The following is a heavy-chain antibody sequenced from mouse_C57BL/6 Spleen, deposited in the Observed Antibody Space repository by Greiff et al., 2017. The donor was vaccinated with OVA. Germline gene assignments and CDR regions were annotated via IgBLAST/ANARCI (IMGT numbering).Heavy chain of an antibody. CDR2: IDPEDGET. CDR3: ARFYAMDY. V-gene: IGHV14-2*01. J-gene: IGHJ4*01. Sequence: EVQLKESGAELVKPGASVKLSCTASGFNIKDYYMHWVKQRTEQGLEWIGRIDPEDGETKYAPNFQGKATITADTSSNTAYLQLSSLTANDTAVYYCARFYAMDYWGQGTSVTVSS. CDR1: GFNIKDYY.